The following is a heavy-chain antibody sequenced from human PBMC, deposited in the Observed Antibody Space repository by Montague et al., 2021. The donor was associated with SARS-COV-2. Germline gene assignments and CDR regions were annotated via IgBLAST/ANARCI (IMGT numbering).Heavy chain of an antibody. J-gene: IGHJ3*02. Sequence: QSGAEVKKPGESLKISCKGPGHNFTNYWIGWLRQMPGKGLEWMGIIYTGDSETRYSPSFQGQVTISVDKSISTAFLQWSSLKASDTAIYYCARFFKGASLRSFAFDXWGQGTTVTVSP. D-gene: IGHD1-26*01. CDR2: IYTGDSET. CDR1: GHNFTNYW. CDR3: ARFFKGASLRSFAFDX. V-gene: IGHV5-51*03.